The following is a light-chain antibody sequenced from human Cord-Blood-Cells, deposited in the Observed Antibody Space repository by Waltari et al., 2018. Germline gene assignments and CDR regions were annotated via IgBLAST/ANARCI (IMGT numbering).Light chain of an antibody. CDR2: WAS. CDR3: QQYYSTPYT. J-gene: IGKJ2*01. CDR1: QSVLYSSNNKYY. Sequence: DIVMTQSPDSLAVSLGERATINCKSSQSVLYSSNNKYYLAWYQQKPGQPPKLLIYWASTRESGVPDRFSGSGSGTYFTLTISSLQAEDVAVYYCQQYYSTPYTFGQGTKLEIK. V-gene: IGKV4-1*01.